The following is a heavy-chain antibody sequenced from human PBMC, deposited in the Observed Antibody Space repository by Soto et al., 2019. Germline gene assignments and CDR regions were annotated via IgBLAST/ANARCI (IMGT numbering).Heavy chain of an antibody. CDR1: GFTFSSFG. Sequence: PWWSLRLSCAASGFTFSSFGMHWVRQAPGKGLEWVSLIWYDGSKKSYGDSVKGRFTISRDNSRNTVYLQMNSLRADDTAVYYCARDASYYGLWSGYYPSRNGMDVWGQGTTVTVSS. D-gene: IGHD3-3*01. CDR2: IWYDGSKK. V-gene: IGHV3-33*01. J-gene: IGHJ6*02. CDR3: ARDASYYGLWSGYYPSRNGMDV.